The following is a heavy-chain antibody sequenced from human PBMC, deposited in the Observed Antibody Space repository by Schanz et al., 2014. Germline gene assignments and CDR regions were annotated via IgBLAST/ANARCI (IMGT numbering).Heavy chain of an antibody. Sequence: EGQLVESGGVLVQPGRSLRLSCAGSGLNFRQYAIHWVRHAPGKGLEWVAGFSLDTDRIDYGDSVKGRFTVSWDNSKTSLYLQMNCLRPEDTALYYCTKDILPGGADVWGQGTTVTVSS. CDR3: TKDILPGGADV. J-gene: IGHJ6*02. CDR2: FSLDTDRI. D-gene: IGHD3-3*02. V-gene: IGHV3-9*01. CDR1: GLNFRQYA.